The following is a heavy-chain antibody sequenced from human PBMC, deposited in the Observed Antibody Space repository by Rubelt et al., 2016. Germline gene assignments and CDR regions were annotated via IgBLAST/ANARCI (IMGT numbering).Heavy chain of an antibody. CDR3: ANPPYQLLSDY. CDR1: GFTVSSSY. Sequence: EVQLVESGGGLVQPGGSLRLSCAASGFTVSSSYMSWVRQAPGKGLEWVSIIYAGGNTDYADSVKGRFTMSRDKSKNTLYLQMNSLRAEDTAVYYCANPPYQLLSDYWGQGTLVTVSS. D-gene: IGHD2-2*01. CDR2: IYAGGNT. V-gene: IGHV3-66*01. J-gene: IGHJ4*02.